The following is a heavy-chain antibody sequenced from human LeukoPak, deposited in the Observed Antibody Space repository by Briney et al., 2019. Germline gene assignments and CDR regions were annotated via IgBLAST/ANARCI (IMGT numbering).Heavy chain of an antibody. D-gene: IGHD5-18*01. J-gene: IGHJ6*03. CDR1: GGTFSSYA. CDR2: IIPIFGTA. V-gene: IGHV1-69*06. CDR3: ATSNTAMVRRYYYYYMDV. Sequence: ASVKVSCKASGGTFSSYAISWVRQAPGQGLEWMGGIIPIFGTANYAQKFQGRVTITADKSTSTAYMELSSLRSEDTAVYYCATSNTAMVRRYYYYYMDVWGKGTTVTISS.